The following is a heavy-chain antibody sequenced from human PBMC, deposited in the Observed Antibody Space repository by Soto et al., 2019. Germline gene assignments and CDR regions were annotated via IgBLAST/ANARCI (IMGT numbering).Heavy chain of an antibody. CDR3: AIHTSNFRYYYYARGC. Sequence: PGESLKISCKGSGYTFTDYWIGWVRQLPGKGLEWMGIIYPGDSDTRYSPSFQGPVTSTVDKSTSTAYLQWNTLKASDTAMYYCAIHTSNFRYYYYARGCWGRGTTVTVAS. V-gene: IGHV5-51*01. CDR2: IYPGDSDT. D-gene: IGHD2-2*01. CDR1: GYTFTDYW. J-gene: IGHJ6*02.